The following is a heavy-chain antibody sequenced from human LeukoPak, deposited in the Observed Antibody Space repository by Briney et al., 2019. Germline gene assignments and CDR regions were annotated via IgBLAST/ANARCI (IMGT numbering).Heavy chain of an antibody. J-gene: IGHJ5*02. V-gene: IGHV3-9*01. CDR1: GFTFDDYA. CDR3: AKDLKGGNSDWFDP. D-gene: IGHD4-23*01. Sequence: GRSLRLSCAASGFTFDDYAMHWVRQAPGKGLEWVSGISWNSGSIGYADSVKGRFTISRDNAKNSLYLQMNSLRAEDTAVYYCAKDLKGGNSDWFDPWGQGTLVTVSS. CDR2: ISWNSGSI.